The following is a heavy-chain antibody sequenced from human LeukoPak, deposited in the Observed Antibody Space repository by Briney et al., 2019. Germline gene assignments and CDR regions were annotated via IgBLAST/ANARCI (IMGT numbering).Heavy chain of an antibody. J-gene: IGHJ1*01. CDR2: INGLGNKT. CDR3: VKGVWVLVTGIPMEYLRN. CDR1: GFTFNDYA. Sequence: GGSLRLSCVASGFTFNDYAMGWVRQAPGKGLEWVSGINGLGNKTYYADSVKGRFTVSRDNLRSTLYLQMDSLRVEDTATFDCVKGVWVLVTGIPMEYLRNWGQGSRVIVSS. V-gene: IGHV3-23*01. D-gene: IGHD2-21*02.